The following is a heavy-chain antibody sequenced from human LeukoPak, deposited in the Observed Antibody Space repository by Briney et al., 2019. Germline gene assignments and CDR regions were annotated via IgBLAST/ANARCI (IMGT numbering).Heavy chain of an antibody. Sequence: KTSETLSLTCAVYGGSFSGYYWSWIRQPTGKGLEWIGEINHSGSTNYNPSLKSRVTISVDTSKNQFSLKLSSVTAADTAVYYCARSPEDVWGKGTTVTVSS. CDR1: GGSFSGYY. CDR3: ARSPEDV. J-gene: IGHJ6*04. V-gene: IGHV4-34*01. CDR2: INHSGST.